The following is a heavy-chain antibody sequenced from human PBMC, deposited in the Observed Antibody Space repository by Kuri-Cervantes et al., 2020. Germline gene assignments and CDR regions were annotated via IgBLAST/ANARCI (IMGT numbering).Heavy chain of an antibody. CDR2: IIPIFGTA. Sequence: SVKVSCKASGYTFTSYAISWVRQAPGQGLEWMGGIIPIFGTANYAQKFQGRVTITADESTSTAYMELSSLRSEDTAVYYCARASPYGDYVGYWGQGTLVTVSS. CDR1: GYTFTSYA. D-gene: IGHD4-17*01. CDR3: ARASPYGDYVGY. V-gene: IGHV1-69*13. J-gene: IGHJ4*02.